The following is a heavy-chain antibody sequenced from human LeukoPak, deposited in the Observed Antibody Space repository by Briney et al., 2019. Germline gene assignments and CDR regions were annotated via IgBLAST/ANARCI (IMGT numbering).Heavy chain of an antibody. CDR1: GGSISSGTYY. CDR2: VYSSGRT. V-gene: IGHV4-61*02. J-gene: IGHJ5*02. Sequence: SQTLSLTCTVSGGSISSGTYYWNWIRQPAGKGLEWIGRVYSSGRTNYNPSLKSRGTISVDTSKNQFSLELSSVTAADTAVYYCARGFSLDPWGQGTLVTVSS. CDR3: ARGFSLDP.